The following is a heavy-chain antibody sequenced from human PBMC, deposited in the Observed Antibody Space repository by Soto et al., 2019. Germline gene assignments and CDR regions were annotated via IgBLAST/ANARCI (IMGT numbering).Heavy chain of an antibody. V-gene: IGHV3-74*01. CDR3: ARGPRVSSTGTGAH. Sequence: GGSLRLSCSVSGFTLSAYWMHWVRQVPGKGLTWVSRISDDGSTATYADSVKGRFVISRDNAKNSLYLEMNTLRADDSGLYYCARGPRVSSTGTGAHWGRGTLVTVSS. CDR1: GFTLSAYW. D-gene: IGHD1-1*01. J-gene: IGHJ4*02. CDR2: ISDDGSTA.